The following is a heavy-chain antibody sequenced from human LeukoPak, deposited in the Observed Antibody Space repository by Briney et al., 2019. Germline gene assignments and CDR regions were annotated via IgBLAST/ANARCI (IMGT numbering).Heavy chain of an antibody. Sequence: SSETLSLTCAVYGGSFSGYYWSWIRQPPGKGLEWIGEINHSGSTNYNPSLKSRVTISVDTSKNQFSLKLSSVTAADTAVYYCATVTVTTLAIDYWGQGTLVTVSS. J-gene: IGHJ4*02. V-gene: IGHV4-34*01. CDR3: ATVTVTTLAIDY. CDR2: INHSGST. CDR1: GGSFSGYY. D-gene: IGHD4-17*01.